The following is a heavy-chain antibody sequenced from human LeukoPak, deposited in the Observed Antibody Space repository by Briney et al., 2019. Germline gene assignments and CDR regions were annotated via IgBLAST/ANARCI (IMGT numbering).Heavy chain of an antibody. V-gene: IGHV3-7*04. CDR2: IKQDGSEK. J-gene: IGHJ4*02. Sequence: PGGSLRLSCAASGFTFSSYRMSWVRQAPGKGLEWVANIKQDGSEKHYVDSVKGRFTISRDSAKNSLYLQMNSLRAGDTAVYYCARDADWFNLDYSGQGTLVTVSS. CDR3: ARDADWFNLDY. CDR1: GFTFSSYR. D-gene: IGHD3/OR15-3a*01.